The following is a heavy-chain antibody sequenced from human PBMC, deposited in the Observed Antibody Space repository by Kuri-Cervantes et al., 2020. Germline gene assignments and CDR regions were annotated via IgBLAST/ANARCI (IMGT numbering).Heavy chain of an antibody. CDR2: IYYSGST. V-gene: IGHV4-39*01. D-gene: IGHD3-10*01. CDR1: GGSISSYY. CDR3: AKQLKVRGVIGPSNWFDP. Sequence: SETLSLTCTVSGGSISSYYWGWIRQPPGKGLEWIGSIYYSGSTYYNPSLKSRVTISVDTSKNQFSLKLSSVTAADTAVYYCAKQLKVRGVIGPSNWFDPWGQGTLVTVSS. J-gene: IGHJ5*02.